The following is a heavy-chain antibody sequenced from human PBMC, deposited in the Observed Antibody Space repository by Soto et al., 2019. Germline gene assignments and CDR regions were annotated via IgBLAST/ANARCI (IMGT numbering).Heavy chain of an antibody. J-gene: IGHJ6*02. CDR3: ARDRRLYDFWSGYYQAYYYGMDV. D-gene: IGHD3-3*01. V-gene: IGHV3-33*08. CDR1: GFTVTSNG. Sequence: GGSLRLSCGVSGFTVTSNGVSWVRQAPGKGLEWVAVIWYDGSNKYYADSVKGRFTISRDNSKNTLYLQMNSLRAEDTAVYYCARDRRLYDFWSGYYQAYYYGMDVWGQGTTVTVSS. CDR2: IWYDGSNK.